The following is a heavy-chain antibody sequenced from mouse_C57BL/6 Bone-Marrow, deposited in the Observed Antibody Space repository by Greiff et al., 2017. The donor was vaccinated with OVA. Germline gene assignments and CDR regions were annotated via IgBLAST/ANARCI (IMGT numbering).Heavy chain of an antibody. CDR3: ARTGGSSLYYAMDY. J-gene: IGHJ4*01. V-gene: IGHV1-63*01. D-gene: IGHD1-1*01. CDR2: IYPGGGYT. CDR1: GYTFTNYW. Sequence: VKLVESGAELVRPGTSVKMSCKASGYTFTNYWIGWAKQRPGHGLEWIGDIYPGGGYTNYNEKFKGKATLTADKSSSTAYMQFSSLTSEDSAIYYCARTGGSSLYYAMDYWGQGTSVTVSS.